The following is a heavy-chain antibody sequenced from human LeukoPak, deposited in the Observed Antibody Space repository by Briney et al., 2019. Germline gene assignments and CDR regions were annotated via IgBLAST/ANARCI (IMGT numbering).Heavy chain of an antibody. CDR3: ARDQTLQLWYFTFDY. J-gene: IGHJ4*02. CDR2: IIPIFGTA. Sequence: ASVKVSCKASGGTFSSSAISWVRQAPEQGLEWMGRIIPIFGTANYAQKFQGRVTITTDESTSTAYMELSSLRSEDTAVYYCARDQTLQLWYFTFDYWGQGTLVTVSS. D-gene: IGHD5-18*01. V-gene: IGHV1-69*05. CDR1: GGTFSSSA.